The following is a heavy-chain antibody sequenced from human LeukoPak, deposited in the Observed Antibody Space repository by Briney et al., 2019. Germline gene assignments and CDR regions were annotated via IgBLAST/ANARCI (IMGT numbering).Heavy chain of an antibody. Sequence: GGSLRLSCTGSGFTIGDHAMTWVRQAPGKGLDWVGFKRSNYYRGTTEDSASGRCRFTISKDDSKNTVYLEMNSLHTEDTAVYSCARGPIDLWIHNGMDVWGQGTTVTVSS. CDR3: ARGPIDLWIHNGMDV. V-gene: IGHV3-49*04. CDR2: KRSNYYRGTT. J-gene: IGHJ6*02. D-gene: IGHD5-18*01. CDR1: GFTIGDHA.